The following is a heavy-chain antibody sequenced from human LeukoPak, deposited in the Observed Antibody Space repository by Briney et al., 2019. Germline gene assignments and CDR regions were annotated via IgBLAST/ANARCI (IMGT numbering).Heavy chain of an antibody. CDR1: GFTFSSYE. CDR2: ISSSGSTI. D-gene: IGHD2-21*01. J-gene: IGHJ4*02. CDR3: ARAARIFPLDY. Sequence: GGSLRLSCAASGFTFSSYEMNWVRQAPGKGLEWVSYISSSGSTIYYADSVKGRFTISRDNAKNSLCLQMNSLRAEDTAVYYCARAARIFPLDYWGQGTLVTVSS. V-gene: IGHV3-48*03.